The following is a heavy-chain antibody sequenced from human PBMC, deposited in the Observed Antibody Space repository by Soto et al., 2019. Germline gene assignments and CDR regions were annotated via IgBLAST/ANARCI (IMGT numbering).Heavy chain of an antibody. J-gene: IGHJ6*02. V-gene: IGHV3-33*01. CDR3: ARDIVVVPAAPNYYYYYGMDV. CDR1: GFTFSSYG. Sequence: QVQLVESGGGVVQPGRSLRLSCAASGFTFSSYGMHWVRQAPGKGLEWVAVIWYDGSNKYYADSVKGRFTISRDNSKNTLYLQMNSLRAEDTAVYYCARDIVVVPAAPNYYYYYGMDVWGQGTTVTVSS. D-gene: IGHD2-2*01. CDR2: IWYDGSNK.